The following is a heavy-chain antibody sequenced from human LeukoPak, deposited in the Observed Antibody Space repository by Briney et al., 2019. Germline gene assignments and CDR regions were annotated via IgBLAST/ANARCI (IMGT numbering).Heavy chain of an antibody. V-gene: IGHV1-69*13. CDR2: IIPIFGTA. J-gene: IGHJ3*02. CDR1: GGIFRSYA. D-gene: IGHD5-18*01. CDR3: ARARTAMGLKMAFDI. Sequence: GASVKVSCKASGGIFRSYAISWVRQAPGQGLEWMGGIIPIFGTANYAQKFQGRVTITADESTSTAYMELSSLRSEDTAVYYCARARTAMGLKMAFDIWGQGTMVTVSS.